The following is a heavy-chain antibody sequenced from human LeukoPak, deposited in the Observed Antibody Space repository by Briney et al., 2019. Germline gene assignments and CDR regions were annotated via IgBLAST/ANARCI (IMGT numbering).Heavy chain of an antibody. V-gene: IGHV1-24*01. CDR3: ARLGDSGELQRGYGMDV. CDR2: FDPEDGET. CDR1: GYTLTELS. D-gene: IGHD4-17*01. Sequence: ASVKFSCKVSGYTLTELSMHWVRQAPGKGLEWMGGFDPEDGETIYAQKFQGRVTMTEDTSTDTAYIELSSLRSEDTAVYFCARLGDSGELQRGYGMDVWGQGTTVTVSS. J-gene: IGHJ6*02.